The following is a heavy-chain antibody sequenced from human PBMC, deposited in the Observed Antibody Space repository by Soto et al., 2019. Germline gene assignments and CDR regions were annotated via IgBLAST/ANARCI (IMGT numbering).Heavy chain of an antibody. CDR1: GFIFTSYA. Sequence: QVQLVESGGGVVQPGRSLRLSCAASGFIFTSYAIHWVRQAPGKGLEWGAVISYDGNIEYYADSVKGRFTISRDKSKNTVYVQMNSLRAEDTAVYYCARVGGYYDILTGPFDYWGQGTLVTVSS. D-gene: IGHD3-9*01. CDR3: ARVGGYYDILTGPFDY. CDR2: ISYDGNIE. V-gene: IGHV3-30-3*01. J-gene: IGHJ4*02.